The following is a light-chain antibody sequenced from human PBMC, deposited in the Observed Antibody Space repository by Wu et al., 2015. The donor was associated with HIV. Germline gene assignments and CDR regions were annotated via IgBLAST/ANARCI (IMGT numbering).Light chain of an antibody. CDR3: QQYNSYPYS. V-gene: IGKV1-39*01. J-gene: IGKJ2*03. CDR1: QSISSY. CDR2: AAS. Sequence: DIQMTQSPSSLSASVGDRVTITCRASQSISSYLNWYQQKPGKAPKLLIYAASSLQSGVPSRFSGSGSGTEFTLTVSSLQPDDFATYYCQQYNSYPYSFGQGPSWKSN.